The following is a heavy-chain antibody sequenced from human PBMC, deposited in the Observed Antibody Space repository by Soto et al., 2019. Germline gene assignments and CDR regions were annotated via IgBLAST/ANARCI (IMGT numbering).Heavy chain of an antibody. D-gene: IGHD5-12*01. CDR1: GGTINSGDYF. J-gene: IGHJ4*02. Sequence: SETLSLTCSVSGGTINSGDYFWSWIRQPPGKGLEWIGSIFYTGSTYYSPSLKSRASMSMDTSKNLFPLRLRSLTAADTAVYFCARVKATLYRHYYFDYWGQGTPVTVSS. CDR2: IFYTGST. V-gene: IGHV4-30-4*01. CDR3: ARVKATLYRHYYFDY.